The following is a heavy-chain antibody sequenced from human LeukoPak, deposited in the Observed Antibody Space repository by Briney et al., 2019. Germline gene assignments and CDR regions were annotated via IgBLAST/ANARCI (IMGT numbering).Heavy chain of an antibody. CDR2: IIPILGIA. CDR3: ATNYYDSSGCYYGFDY. J-gene: IGHJ4*02. Sequence: SVKVSCKASGGTFSSYAISWVRQAPGQGLEWMGRIIPILGIANYAQKFQGRVTITADKSTSTAYMELSSLRSEDTAVYYCATNYYDSSGCYYGFDYWGQGTLVTVSS. D-gene: IGHD3-22*01. V-gene: IGHV1-69*04. CDR1: GGTFSSYA.